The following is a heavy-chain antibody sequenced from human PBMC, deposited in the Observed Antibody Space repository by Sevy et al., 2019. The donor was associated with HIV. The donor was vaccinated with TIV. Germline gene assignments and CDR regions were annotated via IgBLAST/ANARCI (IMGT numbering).Heavy chain of an antibody. Sequence: GGSLRLSCAASGFTFSNTWMSWVRQAPGKGLELVGRIKSKNDGGTTDYAAPVIGRFTSSIDDSKSTLYLRMNSLKIEDTAVYYCTTMGWHGGFDIWGQGTMVTVSS. CDR2: IKSKNDGGTT. CDR1: GFTFSNTW. J-gene: IGHJ3*02. V-gene: IGHV3-15*01. CDR3: TTMGWHGGFDI. D-gene: IGHD4-17*01.